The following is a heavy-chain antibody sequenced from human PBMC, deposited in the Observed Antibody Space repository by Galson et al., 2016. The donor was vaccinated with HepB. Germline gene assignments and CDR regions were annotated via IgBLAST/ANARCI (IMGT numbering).Heavy chain of an antibody. Sequence: SLRLSCAASGFTFSTFGMNWVRQAPGQGLEWVSYISSGSSPIHYADSVRGRFTISRDNAKNSLYLQMNSLRDDDTAAYYCARYRGPSRYFDLWGRGTLVTVSS. V-gene: IGHV3-48*02. CDR1: GFTFSTFG. CDR3: ARYRGPSRYFDL. J-gene: IGHJ2*01. D-gene: IGHD1-1*01. CDR2: ISSGSSPI.